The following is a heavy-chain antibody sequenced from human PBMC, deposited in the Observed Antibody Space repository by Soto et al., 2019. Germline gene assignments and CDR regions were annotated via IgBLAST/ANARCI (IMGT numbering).Heavy chain of an antibody. J-gene: IGHJ6*02. V-gene: IGHV1-69*01. CDR3: ASAPSPFGLVSVYYYYGMDV. CDR1: GGTFSSYA. D-gene: IGHD3-3*01. Sequence: QVQLVQSGAEVKKPGSSVKVSCKASGGTFSSYAISWVRQAPGQGLEWMGGIIPIFGTANYAQKFQGRVTITADESTSTAYMELSSLRSEETAVYYCASAPSPFGLVSVYYYYGMDVWGQGTTVTVSS. CDR2: IIPIFGTA.